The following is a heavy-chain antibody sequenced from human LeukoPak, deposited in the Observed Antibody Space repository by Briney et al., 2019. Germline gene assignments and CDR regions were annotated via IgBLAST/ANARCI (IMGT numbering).Heavy chain of an antibody. CDR2: INPNSGGT. J-gene: IGHJ4*02. CDR1: GYTLTGYY. Sequence: ASVKVSCKASGYTLTGYYMHRVRQASGQGLEWMGWINPNSGGTNYAQKFQGRVTMTRDTSISTAYMELSRLRADDTAVYYCARVVTGTFGELLTLDYWGQGTLVTVSS. V-gene: IGHV1-2*02. D-gene: IGHD3-10*01. CDR3: ARVVTGTFGELLTLDY.